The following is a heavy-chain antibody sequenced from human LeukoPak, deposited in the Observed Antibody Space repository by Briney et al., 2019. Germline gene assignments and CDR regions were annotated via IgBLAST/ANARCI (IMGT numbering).Heavy chain of an antibody. CDR2: FDPEDGET. Sequence: ASVKVSCKVSGYTLTELSMHWVRQAPGKGLEWMGGFDPEDGETIYAQKFQGRVTMTTDTFTSTAYMELRSLESDDTAVYYCARDQFLGYCSGGSCYNWFDPWGQGTLVTVSS. CDR1: GYTLTELS. CDR3: ARDQFLGYCSGGSCYNWFDP. D-gene: IGHD2-15*01. J-gene: IGHJ5*02. V-gene: IGHV1-24*01.